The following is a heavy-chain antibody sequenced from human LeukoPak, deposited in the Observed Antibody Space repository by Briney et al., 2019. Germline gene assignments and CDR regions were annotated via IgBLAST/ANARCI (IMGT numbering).Heavy chain of an antibody. CDR1: GFTFSNAW. Sequence: GGSLRLSCAASGFTFSNAWMSWVRQAPGKGLEWVGRIKSKTDGETTDYAAPVKGRFTISRDDSKNTLYLQMNSLKTEDTAVYYCTTGRYCSGGSCYGDYWGQGTLVTVSS. D-gene: IGHD2-15*01. J-gene: IGHJ4*02. CDR3: TTGRYCSGGSCYGDY. V-gene: IGHV3-15*01. CDR2: IKSKTDGETT.